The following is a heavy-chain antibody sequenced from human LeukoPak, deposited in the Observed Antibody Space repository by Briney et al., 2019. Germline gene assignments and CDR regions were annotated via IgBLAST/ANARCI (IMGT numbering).Heavy chain of an antibody. CDR2: ISAYNGNT. D-gene: IGHD2-15*01. Sequence: ASVKVSCKASGYTFTSYGISWVRQAPGQGLEWMGWISAYNGNTNYAQKLQGRVTMTTDTSTSTAYTELRSLRSDDTAVYYCASSLPYLGYCSGGSCYDAFDIWGQGTMVTVSS. V-gene: IGHV1-18*01. CDR1: GYTFTSYG. CDR3: ASSLPYLGYCSGGSCYDAFDI. J-gene: IGHJ3*02.